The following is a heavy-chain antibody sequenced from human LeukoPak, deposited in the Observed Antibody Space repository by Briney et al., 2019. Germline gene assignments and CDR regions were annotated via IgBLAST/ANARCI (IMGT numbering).Heavy chain of an antibody. CDR3: AKLPLGYCSGGSCYHFDY. Sequence: GGSLRLSCAASGFTFSSYGMHWVRQAPGKGLEWVAFIRYDGTNKYYADSVKGRFTISRDNSKNTLYLQMNSLRAEDTAVYYCAKLPLGYCSGGSCYHFDYWGQGTLVTVSS. V-gene: IGHV3-30*02. J-gene: IGHJ4*02. CDR1: GFTFSSYG. D-gene: IGHD2-15*01. CDR2: IRYDGTNK.